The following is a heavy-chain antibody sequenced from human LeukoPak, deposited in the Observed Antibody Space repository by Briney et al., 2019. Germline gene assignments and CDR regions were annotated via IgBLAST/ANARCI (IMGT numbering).Heavy chain of an antibody. V-gene: IGHV3-9*03. CDR2: ISWNSGSI. CDR1: GFTFDDYA. CDR3: AKGPGSGYYLYHIDY. J-gene: IGHJ4*02. D-gene: IGHD3-3*01. Sequence: GGSLRLSCAASGFTFDDYAMHWVRQAPGKGLEWVSGISWNSGSIGYADSVKGRFTISRDNAKNSLYLQMNSLRAEDMALYYCAKGPGSGYYLYHIDYWGQGTLVTVSS.